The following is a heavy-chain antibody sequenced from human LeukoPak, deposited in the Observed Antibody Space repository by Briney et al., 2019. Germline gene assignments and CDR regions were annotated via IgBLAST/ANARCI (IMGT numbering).Heavy chain of an antibody. CDR3: ARVRDVVVVAATPGYFDY. D-gene: IGHD2-15*01. CDR1: GGPFSGYY. V-gene: IGHV4-34*01. J-gene: IGHJ4*02. Sequence: SETLSLTCAVYGGPFSGYYWSWIRQPPGKGLEWIGEINHSGSTNYNPSLKSRVTISVDTPKNQFSLKLSSVTAADTAVYYCARVRDVVVVAATPGYFDYWGQGTLVTVSS. CDR2: INHSGST.